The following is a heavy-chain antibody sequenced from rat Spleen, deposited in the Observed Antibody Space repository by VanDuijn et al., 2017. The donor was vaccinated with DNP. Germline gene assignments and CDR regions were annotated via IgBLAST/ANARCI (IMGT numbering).Heavy chain of an antibody. V-gene: IGHV5-22*01. CDR2: ISYDGDTN. CDR1: GFTVSDYY. Sequence: EVQLVESGGGLVQPGRSLKLSCEVSGFTVSDYYMAWVRQTPTKGLEWVAYISYDGDTNYNGDSVKGRFTISRDNAKSTLYLQMNSLRSEDMATSYCLRPAIGWFADWCQGSLVKVSS. J-gene: IGHJ3*01. D-gene: IGHD1-5*01. CDR3: LRPAIGWFAD.